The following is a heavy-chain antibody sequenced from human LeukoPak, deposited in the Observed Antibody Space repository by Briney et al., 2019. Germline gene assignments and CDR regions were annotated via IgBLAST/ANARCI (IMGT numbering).Heavy chain of an antibody. Sequence: GGSLRLSCAASGFTFSSYGMHWVRQAPGKGLEWVAFIRYDGSNKYYADSVKGRFTISRDNSKNTLYLQMNSLRAEDTAVYYCAKVLTTVVKGGDYWGQGTLVTVSS. CDR2: IRYDGSNK. CDR1: GFTFSSYG. D-gene: IGHD4-23*01. J-gene: IGHJ4*02. V-gene: IGHV3-30*02. CDR3: AKVLTTVVKGGDY.